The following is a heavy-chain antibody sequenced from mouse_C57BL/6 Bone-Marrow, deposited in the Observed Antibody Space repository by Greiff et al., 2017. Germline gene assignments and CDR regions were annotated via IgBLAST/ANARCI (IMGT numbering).Heavy chain of an antibody. CDR2: IDPANGNT. CDR1: GFNIKNTY. D-gene: IGHD1-1*01. Sequence: VQLKESVAELVRPGASVKLSCTASGFNIKNTYMHWVKQRPEQGLEWIGRIDPANGNTKYAPKFQGKATITADTSSNTAYLQLSSLTSEDTAIYYCARLDYGSSSYFDYWGQGTTLTVSS. J-gene: IGHJ2*01. V-gene: IGHV14-3*01. CDR3: ARLDYGSSSYFDY.